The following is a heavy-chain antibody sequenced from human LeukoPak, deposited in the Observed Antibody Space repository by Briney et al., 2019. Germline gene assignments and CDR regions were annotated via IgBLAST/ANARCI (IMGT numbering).Heavy chain of an antibody. CDR3: ARGRVSSSTWYSTYYYYFYMDV. V-gene: IGHV4-59*01. J-gene: IGHJ6*03. D-gene: IGHD1-1*01. CDR1: DDSITMYY. Sequence: SETLSLTCSVSDDSITMYYWTWIRQAPGKGLEWIGYVDHTESTNFNPSLNGLVSISRDTTKNLFSLRLRSVTAADTAVYFCARGRVSSSTWYSTYYYYFYMDVWGKGTTVTVSS. CDR2: VDHTEST.